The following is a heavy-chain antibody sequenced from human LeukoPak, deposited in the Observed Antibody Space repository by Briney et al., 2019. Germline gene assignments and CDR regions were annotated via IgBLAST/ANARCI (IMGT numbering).Heavy chain of an antibody. V-gene: IGHV3-30*04. J-gene: IGHJ3*02. CDR1: EFSFSTYS. Sequence: GGSLRLSCAASEFSFSTYSMHWVRQAPDTGLDWLVVISYDGSKIFYADSVKGRFTISRDNSRNTLYLQMNSLRAEDTAVYYCARARSSYGYGDAFDIWGQGTMVTVSS. CDR2: ISYDGSKI. D-gene: IGHD5-18*01. CDR3: ARARSSYGYGDAFDI.